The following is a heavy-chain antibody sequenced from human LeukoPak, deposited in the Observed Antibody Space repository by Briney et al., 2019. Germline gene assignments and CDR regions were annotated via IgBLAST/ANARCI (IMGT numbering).Heavy chain of an antibody. CDR2: INPESGGT. CDR3: ARDDCTGGTCYGWFDP. J-gene: IGHJ5*02. V-gene: IGHV1-2*02. CDR1: GYIFSGYY. D-gene: IGHD2-15*01. Sequence: ASVKVSCKASGYIFSGYYIHWVRQAPGQGLEWMGWINPESGGTNYAQKFQGRITITRDTSISTAYMELSRLRSDDTAVYYCARDDCTGGTCYGWFDPWGQGTLVTVSS.